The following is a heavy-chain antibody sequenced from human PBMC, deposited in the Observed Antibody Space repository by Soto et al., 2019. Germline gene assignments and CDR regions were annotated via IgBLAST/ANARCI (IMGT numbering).Heavy chain of an antibody. CDR2: ISYDGSNK. CDR3: ARVRGYFDL. Sequence: QVQLVESGGGVVQPGRSLRLSCAASGFTFSSYAMHWVRQAPGKGLEWVAVISYDGSNKYYADSVKGRLTISRDNSKNTLYLQMNSLRAEDTAVYYCARVRGYFDLWGRGTLVTVSS. CDR1: GFTFSSYA. V-gene: IGHV3-30-3*01. J-gene: IGHJ2*01.